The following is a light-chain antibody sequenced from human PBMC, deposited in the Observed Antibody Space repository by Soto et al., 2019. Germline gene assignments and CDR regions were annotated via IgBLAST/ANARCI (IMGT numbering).Light chain of an antibody. Sequence: EIVLTQSPGTLSLSPGERATLSCRASQSVSSSYLAWYQQKPGQAPRLLIYGASSRATRIPDRFSGSGSGTGFTLTISRLKPEDFAVYYCQQYGSSLFTFGPGTKVDIK. CDR2: GAS. V-gene: IGKV3-20*01. J-gene: IGKJ3*01. CDR1: QSVSSSY. CDR3: QQYGSSLFT.